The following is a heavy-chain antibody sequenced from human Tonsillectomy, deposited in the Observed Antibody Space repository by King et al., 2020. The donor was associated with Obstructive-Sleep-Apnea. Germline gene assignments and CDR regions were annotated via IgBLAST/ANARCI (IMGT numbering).Heavy chain of an antibody. CDR3: AKVYRDGGILEVPTAKEYYYYYYDLDV. CDR2: LSGSDGST. CDR1: GFTFRSYA. J-gene: IGHJ6*02. Sequence: QLVQSGGGLVQPGGSLRLSCAVSGFTFRSYAMNWVRQAPGKGLEWVSTLSGSDGSTYYADSVKGRFTISRDNSKNTLYLQMNSLRVEDTAEYYCAKVYRDGGILEVPTAKEYYYYYYDLDVWGQGTTVTVSS. V-gene: IGHV3-23*04. D-gene: IGHD2-2*01.